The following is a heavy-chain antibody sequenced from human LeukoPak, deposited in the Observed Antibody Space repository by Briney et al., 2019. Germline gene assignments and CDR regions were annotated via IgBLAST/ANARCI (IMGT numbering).Heavy chain of an antibody. D-gene: IGHD3-22*01. CDR2: IYHSGST. J-gene: IGHJ4*02. CDR3: ARGRVYDSSAHPASPFDY. CDR1: GYSISSGYY. V-gene: IGHV4-38-2*02. Sequence: SETLSLTCTVSGYSISSGYYWGWIRQPPGKGLEWTGSIYHSGSTYYNPSLKSRVTISVDTSKNQFSLKLSSVTAADTAVYYCARGRVYDSSAHPASPFDYWGQGTLVTVSS.